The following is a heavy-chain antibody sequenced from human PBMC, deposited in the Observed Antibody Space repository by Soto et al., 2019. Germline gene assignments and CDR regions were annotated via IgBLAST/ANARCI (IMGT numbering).Heavy chain of an antibody. D-gene: IGHD3-22*01. V-gene: IGHV4-59*01. J-gene: IGHJ4*02. Sequence: SETLSLTCTVSGGSISSYYWSWIRQPPGKGLEWIGYIYYSGSTNYNPSLKSRVTISVDTSKNQFSLKLSSVTAADTAVYHCARALNYYDSSGRLYFDYWGQGTLVTVSS. CDR2: IYYSGST. CDR1: GGSISSYY. CDR3: ARALNYYDSSGRLYFDY.